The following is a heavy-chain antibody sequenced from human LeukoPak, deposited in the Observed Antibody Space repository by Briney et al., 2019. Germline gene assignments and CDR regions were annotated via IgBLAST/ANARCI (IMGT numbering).Heavy chain of an antibody. CDR3: ARGHSCGWFDY. Sequence: SETLSLTCTVSGGSISSYYWSWIRQPPGKGLEWIGYIYYSGSTNYNPSLKSRVTISEDTSKNQFSVKLSSVTASDTAVYYCARGHSCGWFDYWGQGTLVTVSS. D-gene: IGHD6-19*01. CDR1: GGSISSYY. CDR2: IYYSGST. V-gene: IGHV4-59*01. J-gene: IGHJ4*02.